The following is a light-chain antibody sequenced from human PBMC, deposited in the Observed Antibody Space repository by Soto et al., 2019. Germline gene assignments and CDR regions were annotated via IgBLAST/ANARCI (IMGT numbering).Light chain of an antibody. J-gene: IGLJ1*01. Sequence: QSVLAQPASVSGSPGQSITISCTGTNSDLGRYNLVSWFQQHPGKVPKVMFYEGTQLASGVSDRFSGSKSDNTASLTISGLQAEEEGDYYSGSYAGDYMFVFGTGAKVTV. CDR1: NSDLGRYNL. CDR2: EGT. V-gene: IGLV2-23*01. CDR3: GSYAGDYMFV.